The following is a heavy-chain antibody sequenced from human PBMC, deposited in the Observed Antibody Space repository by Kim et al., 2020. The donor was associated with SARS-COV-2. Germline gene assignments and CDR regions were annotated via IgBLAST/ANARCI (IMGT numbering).Heavy chain of an antibody. Sequence: SETLSLTCSVSGFSLGVHYWSWIRLPPGKRLEWIASISYGGTTRYNPTLQSRVTVSPDTSKNHFSLKMRSVTAADTAIYYCARHSSASGTNNNLASWGPGILVTVSS. CDR3: ARHSSASGTNNNLAS. J-gene: IGHJ4*02. CDR2: ISYGGTT. CDR1: GFSLGVHY. D-gene: IGHD3-10*01. V-gene: IGHV4-59*08.